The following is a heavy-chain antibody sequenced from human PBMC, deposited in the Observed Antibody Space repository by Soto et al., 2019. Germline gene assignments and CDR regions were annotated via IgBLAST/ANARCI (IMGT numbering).Heavy chain of an antibody. CDR1: GYTFSTYT. J-gene: IGHJ3*02. CDR2: INAGSGNT. D-gene: IGHD3-3*02. V-gene: IGHV1-3*01. CDR3: ARDTETLGPRANDALDI. Sequence: ASVKVSCKATGYTFSTYTMNWVRQAPGQSLEWMGWINAGSGNTKYSQNFQGRVSITRDTSASTVYMELTGLTSEDTAVYYCARDTETLGPRANDALDIWGQGTMVTVSS.